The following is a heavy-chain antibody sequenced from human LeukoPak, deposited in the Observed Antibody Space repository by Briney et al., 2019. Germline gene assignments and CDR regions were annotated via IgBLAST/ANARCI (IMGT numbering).Heavy chain of an antibody. CDR1: GYTFTGYY. CDR2: INPNSGGT. CDR3: ARGGANKQYNWFDP. J-gene: IGHJ5*02. V-gene: IGHV1-2*04. Sequence: ASVKVSCKASGYTFTGYYMHWVRQAPGQGLEWMGWINPNSGGTNYAQKFQGWVTMTRDTSISTAYMELSRLRSDDTAVYYCARGGANKQYNWFDPWGQGTLVTVSS. D-gene: IGHD4/OR15-4a*01.